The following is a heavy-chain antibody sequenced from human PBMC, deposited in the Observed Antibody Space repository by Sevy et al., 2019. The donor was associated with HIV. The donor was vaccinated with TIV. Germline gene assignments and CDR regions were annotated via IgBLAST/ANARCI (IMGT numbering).Heavy chain of an antibody. Sequence: GGSLRLSCAASGFIFSSYVMNWVRQAPGKGLEWVSGISGGGGTTYYADSVKGRFTISRENSKNTLYLQMNSLRVEDMAIYYCAKGDSSSWYIAYMDVWGKGTTVTVSS. J-gene: IGHJ6*03. CDR2: ISGGGGTT. CDR3: AKGDSSSWYIAYMDV. V-gene: IGHV3-23*01. D-gene: IGHD6-13*01. CDR1: GFIFSSYV.